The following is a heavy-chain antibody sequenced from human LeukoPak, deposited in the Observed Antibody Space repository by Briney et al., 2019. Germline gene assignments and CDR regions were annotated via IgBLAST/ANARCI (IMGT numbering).Heavy chain of an antibody. CDR1: GGSISSYY. V-gene: IGHV4-59*12. D-gene: IGHD6-13*01. CDR3: ARVLRTSSWYADY. CDR2: IYYSGTT. Sequence: SETLSLTCTVSGGSISSYYWSWIRQPPGKGLEWIGYIYYSGTTNYKPSLKSRVTISVDTSKSQFSLKLSSVTAADTAVYYCARVLRTSSWYADYWGQGTLVTVSS. J-gene: IGHJ4*02.